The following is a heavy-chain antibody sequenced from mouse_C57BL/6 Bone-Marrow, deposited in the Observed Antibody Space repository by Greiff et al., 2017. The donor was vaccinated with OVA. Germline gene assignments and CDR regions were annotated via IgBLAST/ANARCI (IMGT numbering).Heavy chain of an antibody. Sequence: QVQLQQSGPGLVQPSQSLSITCTVSGFSLTSYGVHWVRQSPGKGLEWLGVIWSGGSTDYNAAFISRLSISKDNSKSQVFFKMNSLQADDTAIYYCARLRGYYYGSSHWYFDVWGTGTTVTVSS. D-gene: IGHD1-1*01. CDR2: IWSGGST. V-gene: IGHV2-2*01. J-gene: IGHJ1*03. CDR1: GFSLTSYG. CDR3: ARLRGYYYGSSHWYFDV.